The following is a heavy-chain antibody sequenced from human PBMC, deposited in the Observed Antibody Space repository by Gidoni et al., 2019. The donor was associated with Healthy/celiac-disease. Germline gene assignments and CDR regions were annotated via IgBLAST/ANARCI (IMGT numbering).Heavy chain of an antibody. CDR2: ISGSGGST. CDR3: AKNGLTTVVTPGYYYYMDV. J-gene: IGHJ6*03. Sequence: EVQLLESGGGLVQPGGSLRLSCAASGVNFSSYAMSCVRQAPGKGLEWFSAISGSGGSTYYADSVKGRFTISRDNSKNTLYLQMNSLRAEDTAVYYCAKNGLTTVVTPGYYYYMDVWGKGTTVTVSS. D-gene: IGHD4-17*01. CDR1: GVNFSSYA. V-gene: IGHV3-23*01.